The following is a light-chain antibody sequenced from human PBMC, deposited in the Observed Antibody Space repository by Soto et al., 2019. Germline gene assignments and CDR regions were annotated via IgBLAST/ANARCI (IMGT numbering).Light chain of an antibody. J-gene: IGLJ1*01. CDR1: SSNIGAGYD. Sequence: QSMLTQPPSVSGAPGQRVTISCTGSSSNIGAGYDVHWYQQLPGTAPKLLIYGNSNRPSGVPDRFSGSKSGTSASLAITGLQAEDEADYYCQSYDSSLSLYVFGTGTKATVL. CDR2: GNS. V-gene: IGLV1-40*01. CDR3: QSYDSSLSLYV.